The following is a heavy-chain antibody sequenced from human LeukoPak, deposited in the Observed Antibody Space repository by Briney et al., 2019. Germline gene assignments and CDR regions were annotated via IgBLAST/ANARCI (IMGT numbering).Heavy chain of an antibody. CDR3: ARGGGWTGYYMDV. CDR1: GGSFSGYY. D-gene: IGHD6-19*01. CDR2: INHSGST. Sequence: SETLSLTCAVYGGSFSGYYWTWIRQPPGKGLEGIGEINHSGSTNYNPSLKSQVTISVDTSKNQFSLKLSSVTAADTAVYYCARGGGWTGYYMDVWGKGTTVTVSS. J-gene: IGHJ6*03. V-gene: IGHV4-34*01.